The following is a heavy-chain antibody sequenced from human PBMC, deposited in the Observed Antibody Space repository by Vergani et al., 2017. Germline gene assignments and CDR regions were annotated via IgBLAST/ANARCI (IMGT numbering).Heavy chain of an antibody. V-gene: IGHV4-59*01. CDR3: ARESIAVAGTFDY. CDR2: IYYSGST. D-gene: IGHD6-19*01. CDR1: GGSISSYY. J-gene: IGHJ4*02. Sequence: QVQLPESGPGLVKPSETLSLTCTVSGGSISSYYWSWIRQPPGKGLEWIGYIYYSGSTNYNPSLKSRVTISVDTSKNQFSLKLSSVTAADTAVYYCARESIAVAGTFDYWGQGTLVTVSS.